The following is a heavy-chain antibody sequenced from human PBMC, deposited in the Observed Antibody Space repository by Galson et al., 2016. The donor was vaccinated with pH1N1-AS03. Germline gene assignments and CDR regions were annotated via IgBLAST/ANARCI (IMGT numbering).Heavy chain of an antibody. Sequence: SGYTFTTYDINRVRQAPGQGLEWMGWMNPDSGNTGYAPSFQGRVTITRDTSISTAYMELSSLRSEDTAVYYCARGVVDCSGPACSGTLRFDPWGQGTLVTVSS. J-gene: IGHJ5*02. D-gene: IGHD2-15*01. V-gene: IGHV1-8*03. CDR3: ARGVVDCSGPACSGTLRFDP. CDR1: GYTFTTYD. CDR2: MNPDSGNT.